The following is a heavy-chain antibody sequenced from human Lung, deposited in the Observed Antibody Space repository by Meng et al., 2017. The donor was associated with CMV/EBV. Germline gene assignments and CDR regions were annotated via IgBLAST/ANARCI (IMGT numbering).Heavy chain of an antibody. Sequence: SCPASGFIYSDFSMHWVREAPGKGLEWVEVISYDGSNKYYADSVKGRFTISRDNSKNTLYLQINSLRPEDTAVYYCANEFPNDAFDVWGQGTMVTVSS. CDR1: GFIYSDFS. D-gene: IGHD2-21*01. CDR2: ISYDGSNK. J-gene: IGHJ3*01. CDR3: ANEFPNDAFDV. V-gene: IGHV3-30-3*02.